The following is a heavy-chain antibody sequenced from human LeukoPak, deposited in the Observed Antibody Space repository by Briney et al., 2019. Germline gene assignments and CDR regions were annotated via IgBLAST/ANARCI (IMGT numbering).Heavy chain of an antibody. CDR3: ARDRFFDWLLNY. CDR1: GNSLKGDT. V-gene: IGHV1-2*02. Sequence: GASVKVSCKASGNSLKGDTIHWVRQAPGQGLEYMGWINSKTGGTHLAQKFQGRVNVTTDTSMTTGYLELTGLRSDDTAVYYCARDRFFDWLLNYWGQGTLVTVSS. CDR2: INSKTGGT. D-gene: IGHD3-9*01. J-gene: IGHJ4*02.